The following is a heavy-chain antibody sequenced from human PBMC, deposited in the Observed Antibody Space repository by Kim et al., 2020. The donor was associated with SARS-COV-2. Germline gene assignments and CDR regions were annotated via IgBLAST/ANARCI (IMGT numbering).Heavy chain of an antibody. Sequence: ASVKVSCKASGYTFTSYGISWVRQAPGQGLEWMGWISAYNGNTNYAQKLQGRVTMTTDTSTSTAYMELRSLRSDDTAVYYCARGLPYGAAAGTGGYWFDPWGQGTLVTVSS. CDR3: ARGLPYGAAAGTGGYWFDP. CDR1: GYTFTSYG. D-gene: IGHD6-13*01. V-gene: IGHV1-18*01. J-gene: IGHJ5*02. CDR2: ISAYNGNT.